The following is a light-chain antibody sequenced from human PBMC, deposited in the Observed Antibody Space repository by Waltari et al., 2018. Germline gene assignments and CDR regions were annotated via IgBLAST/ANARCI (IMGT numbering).Light chain of an antibody. V-gene: IGKV1-5*01. CDR1: QSISSW. Sequence: DIQMTQSPSTLSASVGDRVTITCRASQSISSWLAWYQQKPGKAPKLLIYDASSLEIGVPSRFSGSGSGTEFTLTISSLQPDDFATYYCQQYNSYSAFGQGTKVKSN. CDR2: DAS. J-gene: IGKJ1*01. CDR3: QQYNSYSA.